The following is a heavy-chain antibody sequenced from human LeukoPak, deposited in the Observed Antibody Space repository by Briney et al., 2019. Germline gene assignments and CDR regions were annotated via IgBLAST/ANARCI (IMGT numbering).Heavy chain of an antibody. D-gene: IGHD5-24*01. V-gene: IGHV3-30-3*01. Sequence: QPGGSLRLSCAASGFTFSSYAMSWVRQAPGKGLEWVAVIYYDGSKKYYADSVEGRFTISRDNSKNTLYLHMKSLRVEDTAVYYCARGPDGYNSHFDYWGQGTLVTVSS. CDR3: ARGPDGYNSHFDY. CDR1: GFTFSSYA. J-gene: IGHJ4*02. CDR2: IYYDGSKK.